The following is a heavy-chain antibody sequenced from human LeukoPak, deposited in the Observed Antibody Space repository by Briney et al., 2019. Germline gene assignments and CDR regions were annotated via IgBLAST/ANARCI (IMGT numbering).Heavy chain of an antibody. Sequence: GGSLRLSCAASGFPFSSSGMHWVRQAPGKGLEWVTFISYDGSNKYYADSVKGRFIISRDNSKNTLYVQMNSLRAEDTAVYYCAKDRGNTKLWYLDLWGRGTLVTVSS. CDR2: ISYDGSNK. V-gene: IGHV3-30*18. CDR1: GFPFSSSG. D-gene: IGHD3-10*01. J-gene: IGHJ2*01. CDR3: AKDRGNTKLWYLDL.